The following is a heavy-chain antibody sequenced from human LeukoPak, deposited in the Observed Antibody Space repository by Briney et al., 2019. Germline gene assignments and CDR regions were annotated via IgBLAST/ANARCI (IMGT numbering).Heavy chain of an antibody. CDR2: INHSGST. CDR3: ARGDIGSGSFRGYYFDY. J-gene: IGHJ4*02. D-gene: IGHD1-26*01. CDR1: GGFFSGYY. Sequence: SETLSLTCAVYGGFFSGYYWSWIRQPPGKGLEWIGEINHSGSTNYNPSLKSRVTISVDTSKNQFSLKLSSVTAADTAVYYCARGDIGSGSFRGYYFDYWGQGTLVTVSS. V-gene: IGHV4-34*01.